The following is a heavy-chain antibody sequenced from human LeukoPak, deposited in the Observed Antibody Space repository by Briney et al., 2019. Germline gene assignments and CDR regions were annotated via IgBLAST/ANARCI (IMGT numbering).Heavy chain of an antibody. V-gene: IGHV4-34*01. Sequence: SETLSLTCAVHGGSFSGYYWSWIRQPPGKGLEWIGEINHSGSTNYNPSLKSRVTISVDTSKNQFSLKLSSVTAADTAVYYCASLVGYPYYGMDVWGQGTTVTVSS. CDR3: ASLVGYPYYGMDV. CDR2: INHSGST. CDR1: GGSFSGYY. J-gene: IGHJ6*02. D-gene: IGHD5-18*01.